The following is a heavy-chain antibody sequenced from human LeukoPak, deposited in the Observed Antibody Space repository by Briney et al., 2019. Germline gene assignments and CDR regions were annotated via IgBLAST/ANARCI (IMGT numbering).Heavy chain of an antibody. Sequence: SETLSLTCTVSGGSISSSSYYWGWIRQPPGKGLEWIGSIYYSGSTYYNPSLKSRVTISVDTSKNQFSLKLSSVTAADTAVYYCARLSRAVAGKDYFDYWGQGTLVTVSS. CDR2: IYYSGST. J-gene: IGHJ4*02. CDR3: ARLSRAVAGKDYFDY. D-gene: IGHD6-19*01. V-gene: IGHV4-39*01. CDR1: GGSISSSSYY.